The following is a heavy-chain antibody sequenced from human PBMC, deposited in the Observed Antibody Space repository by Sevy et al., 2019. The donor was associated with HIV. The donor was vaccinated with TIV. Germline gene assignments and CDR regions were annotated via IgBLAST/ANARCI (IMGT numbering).Heavy chain of an antibody. Sequence: GGSLRLSCAASGFTFDDYAMHWVRQAPGKGLEWVSGISWNSGSIGYADSVKGRFTISRDNAKNSLYLQMNSLSAEDTALYYCAKSPRYDILTGSFDPWGQGTLVTVSS. V-gene: IGHV3-9*01. CDR3: AKSPRYDILTGSFDP. CDR1: GFTFDDYA. D-gene: IGHD3-9*01. J-gene: IGHJ5*02. CDR2: ISWNSGSI.